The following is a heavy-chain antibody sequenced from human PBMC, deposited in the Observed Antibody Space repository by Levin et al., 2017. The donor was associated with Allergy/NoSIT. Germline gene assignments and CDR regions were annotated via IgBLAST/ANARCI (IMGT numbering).Heavy chain of an antibody. CDR1: GDSIDRGNFY. CDR2: IHHSGSA. D-gene: IGHD3-10*01. Sequence: KPSETLSLTCTVSGDSIDRGNFYWTWIRKHPDKGLEWLGFIHHSGSATYNPSLKSRLSMSLDTSKSQFSLKVTSVTVADTAVYYCARDDCAWFGECYGPGVWDQGATVIVSS. CDR3: ARDDCAWFGECYGPGV. J-gene: IGHJ6*02. V-gene: IGHV4-31*03.